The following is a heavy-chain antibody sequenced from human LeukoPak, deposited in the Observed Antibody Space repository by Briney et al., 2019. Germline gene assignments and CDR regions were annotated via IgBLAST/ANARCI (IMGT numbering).Heavy chain of an antibody. CDR2: IYHSGST. Sequence: SETLSLTCAVSGGSISSGGYSWSWIRQPPGKGLEWIGYIYHSGSTYYNPSLKSRVTISVDRSKNQFSLKLSSVTAADTAVYYCARESSSGWYYFDYWGQGTLVTVSS. CDR1: GGSISSGGYS. V-gene: IGHV4-30-2*01. CDR3: ARESSSGWYYFDY. J-gene: IGHJ4*02. D-gene: IGHD6-19*01.